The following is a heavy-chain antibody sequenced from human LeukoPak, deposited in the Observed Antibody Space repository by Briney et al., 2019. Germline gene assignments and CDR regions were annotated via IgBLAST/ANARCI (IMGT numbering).Heavy chain of an antibody. CDR1: GYRFTNYW. CDR2: IHAGDSGT. V-gene: IGHV5-51*01. Sequence: GESLKISCKASGYRFTNYWIGWVRQMPGKGLEWMGIIHAGDSGTRYSPSFQDQVTMSVDESITTAYLQWSSLRASDSAMYYCARGGTYRYGSSDYWGQGTLVTVSS. J-gene: IGHJ4*02. CDR3: ARGGTYRYGSSDY. D-gene: IGHD5-18*01.